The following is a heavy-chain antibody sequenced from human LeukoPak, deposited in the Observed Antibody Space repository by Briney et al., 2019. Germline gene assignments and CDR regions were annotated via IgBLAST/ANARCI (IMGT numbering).Heavy chain of an antibody. CDR2: INPNCGGT. CDR3: ARGRAGDYFVY. Sequence: GASVKVSCKTSGYTFTGYFIHWVRQAPGQGLEWMGWINPNCGGTINLQKFQGRVAMTRDTSISTAYMDLSRLRSDDTAVYYCARGRAGDYFVYWGERTLVSVSS. CDR1: GYTFTGYF. V-gene: IGHV1-2*02. J-gene: IGHJ4*02.